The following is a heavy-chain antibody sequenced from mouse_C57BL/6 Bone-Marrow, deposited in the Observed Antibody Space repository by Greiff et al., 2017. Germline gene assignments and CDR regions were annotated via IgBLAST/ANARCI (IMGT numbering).Heavy chain of an antibody. J-gene: IGHJ4*01. V-gene: IGHV1-54*01. CDR2: INPGSGGT. D-gene: IGHD1-2*01. CDR3: ARTEVHYDGYYYAMDY. CDR1: GYAFTNYL. Sequence: QVQLKESGAELVRPGTSVKVSCKASGYAFTNYLIEWVKQRPGQGLEWIGVINPGSGGTNYNEKFKGKATLTADKSASTAYMQLSSLTSEDSTVYFCARTEVHYDGYYYAMDYWGQGTSVTVSS.